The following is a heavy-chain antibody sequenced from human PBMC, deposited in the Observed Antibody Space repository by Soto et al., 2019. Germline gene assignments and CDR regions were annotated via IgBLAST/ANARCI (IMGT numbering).Heavy chain of an antibody. Sequence: LGESLKISCKGSGYSFTSYWIGWVRQMPGKGLEWMGIIYPGDSDTRYSPSFQGQVTISADKSISTAYLQWSSLKASDTAMYYCARLHGWRIPLWPQDNWFDPWGQGTLVTFSS. CDR2: IYPGDSDT. V-gene: IGHV5-51*01. D-gene: IGHD5-18*01. CDR1: GYSFTSYW. CDR3: ARLHGWRIPLWPQDNWFDP. J-gene: IGHJ5*02.